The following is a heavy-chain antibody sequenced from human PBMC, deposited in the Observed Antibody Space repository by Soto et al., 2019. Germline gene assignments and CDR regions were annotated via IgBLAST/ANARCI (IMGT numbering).Heavy chain of an antibody. CDR3: ARDSHYDILTGYSRNAFDM. D-gene: IGHD3-9*01. Sequence: ASVKVSCKTSGYSFAGHYLHWVRQAPGQGLDWMGWINPNSGGTIYAQKFQGRVTMARDTSISTAYMVLTSLRSDDTAVYYCARDSHYDILTGYSRNAFDMWGRGTVVTVSS. V-gene: IGHV1-2*02. J-gene: IGHJ3*02. CDR2: INPNSGGT. CDR1: GYSFAGHY.